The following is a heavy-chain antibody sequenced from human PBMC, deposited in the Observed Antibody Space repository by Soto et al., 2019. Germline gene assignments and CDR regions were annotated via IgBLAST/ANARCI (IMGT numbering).Heavy chain of an antibody. D-gene: IGHD5-12*01. CDR2: ISPDNGNT. V-gene: IGHV1-18*01. Sequence: GASVKVSCKASGYTFTIYGINWVRQAPGQGLEWMGWISPDNGNTNYAQKLQGRVTMTTDTSTSTAYMELRSLRSDDTAVYYCARALGYSGYAGMDVWGQGNTVTVSS. CDR3: ARALGYSGYAGMDV. J-gene: IGHJ6*02. CDR1: GYTFTIYG.